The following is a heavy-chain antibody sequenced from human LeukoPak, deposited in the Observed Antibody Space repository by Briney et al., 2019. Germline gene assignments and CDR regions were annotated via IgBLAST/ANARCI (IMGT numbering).Heavy chain of an antibody. J-gene: IGHJ4*02. D-gene: IGHD6-13*01. V-gene: IGHV3-11*06. CDR3: ARVAYSSNWYIDY. CDR1: GLTLSDYY. Sequence: GGSLRLSCADSGLTLSDYYMSWIRQAPGKGLEWVSHISSTGTYTNYADSVKGRFTISRDNAKNSVYLQMSSLRAEDTAIYYCARVAYSSNWYIDYWGQGTLVAVSS. CDR2: ISSTGTYT.